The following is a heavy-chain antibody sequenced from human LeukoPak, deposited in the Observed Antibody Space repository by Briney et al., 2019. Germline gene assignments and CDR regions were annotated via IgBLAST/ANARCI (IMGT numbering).Heavy chain of an antibody. CDR3: AKMPIAAAGYYFDY. CDR2: ISGSGGST. V-gene: IGHV3-23*01. Sequence: GGSLRLSCADSEFTFSSYAMSWVRQAPGKGLEWVSAISGSGGSTYYADSVKGRFTISRDNSKNTLYLQMNSLRAEDTAVYYCAKMPIAAAGYYFDYWGQGTLVTVSS. CDR1: EFTFSSYA. J-gene: IGHJ4*02. D-gene: IGHD6-13*01.